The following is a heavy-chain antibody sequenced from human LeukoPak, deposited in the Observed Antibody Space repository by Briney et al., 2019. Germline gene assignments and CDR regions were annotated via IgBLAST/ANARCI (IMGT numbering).Heavy chain of an antibody. V-gene: IGHV3-23*01. CDR3: AKTGGTSGWQRGLGY. CDR1: GFTFSSYA. Sequence: GGSLRLSCAASGFTFSSYAMSWVRQAPGKGLEWVSGITDSGDSTYYADSVKGRFTISRDNSKNALYLQMNSLRAEDTAVYNCAKTGGTSGWQRGLGYWGQGTLVTVSS. D-gene: IGHD6-19*01. J-gene: IGHJ4*02. CDR2: ITDSGDST.